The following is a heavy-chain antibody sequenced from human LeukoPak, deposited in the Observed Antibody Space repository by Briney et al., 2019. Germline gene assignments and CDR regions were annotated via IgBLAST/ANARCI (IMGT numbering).Heavy chain of an antibody. J-gene: IGHJ5*02. D-gene: IGHD6-25*01. CDR2: IYPRDSQI. Sequence: AGESLKISCKASGYNFTTYCIGWVRQMPGKGLEYMGIIYPRDSQIRYSPSFQGQVTISADKSISTAYLQWTSLKASDTAIYYCARHTKRPQAGWFDPWGQGTLVTVSS. CDR1: GYNFTTYC. CDR3: ARHTKRPQAGWFDP. V-gene: IGHV5-51*01.